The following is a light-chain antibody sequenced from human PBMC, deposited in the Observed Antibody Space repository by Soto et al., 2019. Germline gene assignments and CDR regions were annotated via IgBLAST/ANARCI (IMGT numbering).Light chain of an antibody. CDR3: QHYSSSPPWT. Sequence: EIVLTQSPGTLSLSPGERATLSCRASQSVISTYLAWYQQKPGQAPRLLISGASTRATGIPDRFSGSGSGTDFPLTISRLEPEDFAVYYCQHYSSSPPWTFGQGTKVEIK. CDR1: QSVISTY. V-gene: IGKV3-20*01. CDR2: GAS. J-gene: IGKJ1*01.